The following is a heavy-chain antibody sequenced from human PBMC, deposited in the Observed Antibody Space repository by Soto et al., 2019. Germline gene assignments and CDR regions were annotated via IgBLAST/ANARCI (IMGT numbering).Heavy chain of an antibody. CDR2: IYPGDSDT. J-gene: IGHJ5*02. CDR3: ARLGNIVATKNWFDP. CDR1: GYSFTSYW. V-gene: IGHV5-51*01. D-gene: IGHD5-12*01. Sequence: GESLKISCKGSGYSFTSYWIGWVRQMPGKGLEWMGIIYPGDSDTRYSPSFQGQVTISADKSISTAYLQWSSLKASDTAMYYCARLGNIVATKNWFDPWGQGTLVTVSS.